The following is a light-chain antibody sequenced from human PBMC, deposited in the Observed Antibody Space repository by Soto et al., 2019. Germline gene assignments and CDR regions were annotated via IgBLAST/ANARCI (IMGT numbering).Light chain of an antibody. CDR3: MQALQTLT. Sequence: VMTQSPDSLAVSLGERATINCKSSHSFLYSSNNKNYLAWYLQKPGQSPQLLIYLGSNRASGVPDRFSGSGSGTDFTLKISRVEAEDVGVYYCMQALQTLTFGQGTRLEIK. CDR1: HSFLYSSNNKNY. J-gene: IGKJ5*01. V-gene: IGKV2-28*01. CDR2: LGS.